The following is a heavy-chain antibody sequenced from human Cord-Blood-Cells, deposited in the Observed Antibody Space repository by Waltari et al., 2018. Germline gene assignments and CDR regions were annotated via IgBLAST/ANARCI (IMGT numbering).Heavy chain of an antibody. J-gene: IGHJ3*02. CDR1: GFTFSSYW. Sequence: EVQLVESGGGLVQPGGSLRLSCAAPGFTFSSYWMIWVRQAPGKGLEWVANIKQDGSEKYYVDSVKGRFTISRDNAKNSLYLQMNSLRAEDTAVYYCARASGLKNAFDIWGQGTMVTVSS. CDR2: IKQDGSEK. D-gene: IGHD6-19*01. V-gene: IGHV3-7*01. CDR3: ARASGLKNAFDI.